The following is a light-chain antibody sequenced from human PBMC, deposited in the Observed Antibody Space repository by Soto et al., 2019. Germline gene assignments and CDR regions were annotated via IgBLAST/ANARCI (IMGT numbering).Light chain of an antibody. Sequence: LTQPASVSGSPGQSITIFCTGTSSDVGSYNLVSWYQQHPGKAPKLMIYEVSKRPSGVSNRFSGSKSGNTASLTISGLQAEDEADYYCCSYAGSSTFPYVFGTGTKVTVL. CDR1: SSDVGSYNL. CDR3: CSYAGSSTFPYV. CDR2: EVS. V-gene: IGLV2-23*02. J-gene: IGLJ1*01.